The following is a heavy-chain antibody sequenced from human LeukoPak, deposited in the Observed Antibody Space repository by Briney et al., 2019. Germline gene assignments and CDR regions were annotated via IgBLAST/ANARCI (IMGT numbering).Heavy chain of an antibody. J-gene: IGHJ6*03. CDR2: ISGSGYNT. D-gene: IGHD3-22*01. Sequence: RAGGSLRLSCAASGFTFSSYWMGWVRQAPGKGLEWVSTISGSGYNTYYADSVKGRFTISRDSSKNTLFLQMNVLRAEDTAVYYCAKGAEEEVVITAVYYYYMDVWGKGTTVTISS. CDR3: AKGAEEEVVITAVYYYYMDV. CDR1: GFTFSSYW. V-gene: IGHV3-23*01.